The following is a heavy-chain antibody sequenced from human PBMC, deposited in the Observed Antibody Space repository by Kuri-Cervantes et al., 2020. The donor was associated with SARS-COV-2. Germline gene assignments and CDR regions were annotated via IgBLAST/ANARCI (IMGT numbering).Heavy chain of an antibody. CDR2: IKQDGSEK. V-gene: IGHV3-7*01. CDR3: ARTHDSSGYYYVGRRGQFDY. D-gene: IGHD3-22*01. J-gene: IGHJ4*02. CDR1: GFNFSSYW. Sequence: GESLKISCAASGFNFSSYWMSWVRQAPGKGLDWVANIKQDGSEKYYVDSVKGRFTISRDNAKNSLYLQMNSLRAEDTAVYYCARTHDSSGYYYVGRRGQFDYWGQGTLVTVSS.